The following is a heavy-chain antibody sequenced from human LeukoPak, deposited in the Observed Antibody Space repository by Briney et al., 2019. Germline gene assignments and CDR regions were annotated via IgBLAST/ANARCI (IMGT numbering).Heavy chain of an antibody. J-gene: IGHJ3*02. Sequence: PSETLSLTCTVSSGSIRSYYWTWIRQPPGKGLEWIGYIYYSGSTNYNPSLKSRVTISIDTSKNHFSLKLSSVTAADTAVYYCARHAVDDAFDIWGQGTMVTVSS. V-gene: IGHV4-59*08. CDR1: SGSIRSYY. D-gene: IGHD4-23*01. CDR3: ARHAVDDAFDI. CDR2: IYYSGST.